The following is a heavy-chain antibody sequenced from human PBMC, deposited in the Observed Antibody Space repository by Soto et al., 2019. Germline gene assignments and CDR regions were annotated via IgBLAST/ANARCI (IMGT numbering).Heavy chain of an antibody. CDR2: ISGSGGST. CDR3: AKDRASGWYHYYGMDV. D-gene: IGHD6-19*01. Sequence: GGSLRLSCAASGFTFSSYATSWVRQAPGKGLEWVSAISGSGGSTYYADSVKGRFTISRDNSKNTLFLQMNSLRAEDTAVYYCAKDRASGWYHYYGMDVWGQGTTVTVSS. CDR1: GFTFSSYA. J-gene: IGHJ6*02. V-gene: IGHV3-23*01.